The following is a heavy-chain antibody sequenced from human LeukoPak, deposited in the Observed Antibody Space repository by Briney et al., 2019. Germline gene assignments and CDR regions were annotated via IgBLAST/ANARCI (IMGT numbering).Heavy chain of an antibody. Sequence: SETLALTCTVSGGSNSSGYYWGWIRQPPGKGLEWIGSIYHSGSTYYNPSLKSRVTISVDTSKNQFSLKLTSVTAADTAVYYCARAYYYGSGSYGLDYWGQGTLVTVSS. CDR3: ARAYYYGSGSYGLDY. V-gene: IGHV4-38-2*02. J-gene: IGHJ4*02. D-gene: IGHD3-10*01. CDR2: IYHSGST. CDR1: GGSNSSGYY.